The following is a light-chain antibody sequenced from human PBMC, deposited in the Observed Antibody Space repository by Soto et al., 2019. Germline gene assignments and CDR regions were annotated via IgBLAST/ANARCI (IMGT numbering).Light chain of an antibody. CDR1: QTVTSNF. V-gene: IGKV3-20*01. Sequence: EMVLTQSPDTLSVSPGERAILSCRASQTVTSNFLAWYQQRPGQAPRLLIYGASSRAAGIPDRFSGSGSGTDFTLTISRLEPEDLAVYYCQQYGTPPETFGQGTKVDIK. CDR2: GAS. CDR3: QQYGTPPET. J-gene: IGKJ1*01.